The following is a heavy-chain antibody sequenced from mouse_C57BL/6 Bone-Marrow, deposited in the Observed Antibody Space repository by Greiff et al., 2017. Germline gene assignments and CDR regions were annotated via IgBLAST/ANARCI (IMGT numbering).Heavy chain of an antibody. V-gene: IGHV1-20*01. CDR2: INPYNGDT. J-gene: IGHJ3*01. CDR3: ARSDYCDSWGFAY. D-gene: IGHD1-1*01. CDR1: GYSFTGYF. Sequence: QLQQSGPELVKPGDSVKISCKASGYSFTGYFMNWVMQSHGKSLEWIGRINPYNGDTFYNQKFKGKATLTVDKSSSTAHMELRSLTSEDSAVYYCARSDYCDSWGFAYWGQGTLVTVSA.